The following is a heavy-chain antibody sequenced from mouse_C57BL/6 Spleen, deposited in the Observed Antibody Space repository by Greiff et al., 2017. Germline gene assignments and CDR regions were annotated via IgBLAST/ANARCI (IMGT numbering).Heavy chain of an antibody. CDR3: ARGGYGSSFDV. CDR2: IYPGGGYT. CDR1: GYTFTNYW. J-gene: IGHJ1*03. V-gene: IGHV1-63*01. D-gene: IGHD1-1*01. Sequence: QVQLKESGAELVRPGTSVKMSCKASGYTFTNYWIGWAKQRPGHGLEWIGDIYPGGGYTNYNEKFKGKATLTADKSSSTAYMQFSSLTSEDCAIYYGARGGYGSSFDVWGTGTTVTVSS.